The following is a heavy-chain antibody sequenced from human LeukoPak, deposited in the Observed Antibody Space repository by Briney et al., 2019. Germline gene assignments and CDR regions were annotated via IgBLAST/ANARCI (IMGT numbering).Heavy chain of an antibody. V-gene: IGHV4-34*01. D-gene: IGHD4-17*01. Sequence: SETLSLTCAVYGGSFSGYYWAWIRQSSGKGLEWIGQINHSGSTNYNPSLKSRVTISVDTSKNQFSLRVRSVTAADTAVYYCARCYGDCDYWGQGTLVTVSS. CDR2: INHSGST. CDR3: ARCYGDCDY. J-gene: IGHJ4*02. CDR1: GGSFSGYY.